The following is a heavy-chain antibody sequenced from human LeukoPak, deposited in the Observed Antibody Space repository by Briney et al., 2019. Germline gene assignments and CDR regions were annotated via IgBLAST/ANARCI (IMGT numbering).Heavy chain of an antibody. J-gene: IGHJ4*02. Sequence: PGRSLRLSCAASGFTFSSYAMHWVRQAPGKGLEWVAVISYDGSNKYYADSVKGRFTISRDNSKNTLYLQMNSLRAEDTAVYYCASDSSGYYYGDYWGQGTLVTVSS. CDR3: ASDSSGYYYGDY. CDR1: GFTFSSYA. D-gene: IGHD3-22*01. CDR2: ISYDGSNK. V-gene: IGHV3-30-3*01.